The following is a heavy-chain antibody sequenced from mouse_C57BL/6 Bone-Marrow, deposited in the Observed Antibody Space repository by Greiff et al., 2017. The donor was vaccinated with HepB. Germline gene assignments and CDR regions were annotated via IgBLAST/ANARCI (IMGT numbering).Heavy chain of an antibody. CDR2: ISSGGDYI. D-gene: IGHD2-4*01. CDR1: GFTFSSCA. V-gene: IGHV5-9-1*02. Sequence: EVKLVESGEGLVKPGGSLKLSCAASGFTFSSCAMSWVRQTPEKRLEWVAYISSGGDYIYYADTVKGRFTISRDNARNTLYLQMSSLKSEDTAMYYCTLIYYDYDGFAYWGQGTLVTVSA. J-gene: IGHJ3*01. CDR3: TLIYYDYDGFAY.